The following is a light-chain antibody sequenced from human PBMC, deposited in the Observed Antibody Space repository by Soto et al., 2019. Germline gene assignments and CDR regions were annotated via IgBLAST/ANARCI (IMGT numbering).Light chain of an antibody. J-gene: IGLJ1*01. CDR2: EVS. CDR1: SSDVGGYNY. CDR3: SSYAGSNNSSYE. Sequence: QSVLTQPPSASGSPGQSVTISCTGTSSDVGGYNYVSWYQQHPGKAPKLMIYEVSKRPSGVPDRFSGSKSGNTASLTVSGLQAEDEADYYCSSYAGSNNSSYEFRTGTKVTVL. V-gene: IGLV2-8*01.